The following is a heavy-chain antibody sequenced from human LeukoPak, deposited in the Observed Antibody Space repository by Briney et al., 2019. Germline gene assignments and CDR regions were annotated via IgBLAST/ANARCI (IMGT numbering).Heavy chain of an antibody. Sequence: SVKVSCKASGGTFSSYAISWVRQAPGQGLEWMGRIIPILGIANYAQKFQGRVTITADKSTSTAYMELSSLRSEDTAVYYCARGDYGDYGNFDYWGQGTLVTVSS. CDR2: IIPILGIA. CDR1: GGTFSSYA. V-gene: IGHV1-69*04. J-gene: IGHJ4*02. CDR3: ARGDYGDYGNFDY. D-gene: IGHD4-17*01.